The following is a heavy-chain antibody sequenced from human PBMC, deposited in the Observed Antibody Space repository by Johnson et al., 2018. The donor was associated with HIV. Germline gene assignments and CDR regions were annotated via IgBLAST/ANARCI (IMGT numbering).Heavy chain of an antibody. Sequence: MLLVESGGGLVQPGGSLRLSCAASGFTFSSYWMSWVRQAPGKGLEWVANIKHDGSEKYYVVSVKGRFTISRDNAKNSLYLQMNSLRAEDTVVYYCARGDYGGNLDAFDIWGQGTMVTVSS. V-gene: IGHV3-7*03. J-gene: IGHJ3*02. D-gene: IGHD4-23*01. CDR2: IKHDGSEK. CDR3: ARGDYGGNLDAFDI. CDR1: GFTFSSYW.